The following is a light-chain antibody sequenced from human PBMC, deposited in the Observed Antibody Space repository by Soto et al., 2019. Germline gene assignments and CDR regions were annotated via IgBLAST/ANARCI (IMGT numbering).Light chain of an antibody. V-gene: IGKV3-20*01. CDR1: QSIYNNY. CDR3: QQYGSSPRT. Sequence: ETVLTQSPGTLSLSPGERATLSCRTSQSIYNNYLAWYQQRAGQAPRLLIYGASNRAGGIPDRFNGSGSGTDFTLTISRLEPEDFAVYYCQQYGSSPRTFGQGTKLEIK. CDR2: GAS. J-gene: IGKJ2*01.